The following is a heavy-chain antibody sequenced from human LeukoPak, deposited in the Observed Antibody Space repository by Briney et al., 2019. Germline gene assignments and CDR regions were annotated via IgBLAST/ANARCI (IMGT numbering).Heavy chain of an antibody. CDR3: AKGAVAGNQKPEGY. V-gene: IGHV3-23*01. J-gene: IGHJ4*02. CDR1: GFIFSSYA. Sequence: GGSLRLSCAASGFIFSSYAMSWVRQAPGKGLEWVSAISGSGGSTYYADSVKGRFTISRDNSKNTLYLQMNSLRAEDTAVYYCAKGAVAGNQKPEGYWGQGTLVTVSS. CDR2: ISGSGGST. D-gene: IGHD6-19*01.